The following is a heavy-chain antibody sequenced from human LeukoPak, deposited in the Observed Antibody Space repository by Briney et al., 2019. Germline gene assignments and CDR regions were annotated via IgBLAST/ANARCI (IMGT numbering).Heavy chain of an antibody. V-gene: IGHV1-2*02. D-gene: IGHD1-14*01. J-gene: IGHJ4*02. CDR3: ARLVRTRTYYFDY. Sequence: ASVKVSCKASGYTFTGYYMHWVRQAPGQGLEWMGWTNPNSGGTNYAQKFQGRVTMTRDTSISTAYMELSRLRSDDTAVYYCARLVRTRTYYFDYWGQGTLVTVSS. CDR2: TNPNSGGT. CDR1: GYTFTGYY.